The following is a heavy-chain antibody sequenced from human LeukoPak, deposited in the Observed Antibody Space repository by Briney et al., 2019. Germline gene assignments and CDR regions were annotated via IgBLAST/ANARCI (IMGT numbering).Heavy chain of an antibody. CDR2: ISWNSGSI. CDR1: GFTFDDYA. V-gene: IGHV3-9*01. D-gene: IGHD3-10*01. J-gene: IGHJ4*02. Sequence: GGSLRLSCAASGFTFDDYAMHWVRQAPGKGLELVSGISWNSGSIGYADSVKGRFTISRDNAKNSLYLQMNSLRAEDTALYYCAKDITPYGSGNFGRWGQGTLVTDSS. CDR3: AKDITPYGSGNFGR.